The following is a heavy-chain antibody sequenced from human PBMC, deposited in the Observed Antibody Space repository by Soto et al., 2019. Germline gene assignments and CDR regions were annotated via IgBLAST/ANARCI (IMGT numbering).Heavy chain of an antibody. J-gene: IGHJ3*02. D-gene: IGHD3-22*01. V-gene: IGHV3-30-3*01. CDR1: GFTFSSYA. CDR2: ISYDGSNK. CDR3: ARETYYYDSSGPSAFDI. Sequence: PLGGSLRLSCAASGFTFSSYAMHWVRQAPGKGLEWVAVISYDGSNKYYADSVKGRFTISRDNSKNTLYLQMNSLRAEDTAVYYCARETYYYDSSGPSAFDIWGQGTMVTVSS.